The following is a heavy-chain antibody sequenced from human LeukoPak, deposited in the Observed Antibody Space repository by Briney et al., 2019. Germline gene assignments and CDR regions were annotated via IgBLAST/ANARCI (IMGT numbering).Heavy chain of an antibody. Sequence: WETLSLTCTVAGGSISSYYWSWIRQPPGKGLEWIGYIYYSGSTNYNPSLKSRVTISVDTSKNQFSLKLSSVTAADTAVYYCARGKKTVNLDYWGQGTLVTVSS. CDR3: ARGKKTVNLDY. CDR2: IYYSGST. J-gene: IGHJ4*02. CDR1: GGSISSYY. V-gene: IGHV4-59*08. D-gene: IGHD4-11*01.